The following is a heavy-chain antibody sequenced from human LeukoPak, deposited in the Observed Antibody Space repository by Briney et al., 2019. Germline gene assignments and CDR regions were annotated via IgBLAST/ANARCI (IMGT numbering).Heavy chain of an antibody. Sequence: PSETLSLTCTVSGGYISSYYWRWLRQPPGKGLEWIGYIYYSGSTNYNPSLKSRVTISVDTSKNQFSLKLSSVTAADTAVYYCARGYSGYDWIPDYWGQGTLVTVSS. V-gene: IGHV4-59*01. D-gene: IGHD5-12*01. CDR2: IYYSGST. CDR1: GGYISSYY. J-gene: IGHJ4*02. CDR3: ARGYSGYDWIPDY.